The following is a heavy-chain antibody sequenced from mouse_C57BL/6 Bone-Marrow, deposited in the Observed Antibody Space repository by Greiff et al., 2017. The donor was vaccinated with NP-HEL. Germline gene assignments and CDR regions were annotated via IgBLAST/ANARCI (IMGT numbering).Heavy chain of an antibody. D-gene: IGHD1-1*01. Sequence: QVQLQQPGAELVRPGSSVKLSCKASGYTFTSYWMHWVKQRPIQGLEWIGNIDPSDSETHYNQKFKDKATLTVDKSSSTAYMQLSSLTSGDSAVYYCAREGSNPFAYWGQGTLVTVSA. CDR1: GYTFTSYW. J-gene: IGHJ3*01. CDR2: IDPSDSET. CDR3: AREGSNPFAY. V-gene: IGHV1-52*01.